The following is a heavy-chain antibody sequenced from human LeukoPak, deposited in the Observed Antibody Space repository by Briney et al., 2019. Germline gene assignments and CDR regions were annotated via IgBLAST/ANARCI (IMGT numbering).Heavy chain of an antibody. V-gene: IGHV4-31*03. Sequence: PSQTLSLTCSVSGGSISSGGYYWSCIRQDPGKGLECIGYIYYSGTTYYNPSLKSRVTISVDTSKNQFSLKVNSVTAADTAVYFCAKDSSGYGDFDHWGQGALVTVSS. CDR3: AKDSSGYGDFDH. CDR2: IYYSGTT. CDR1: GGSISSGGYY. J-gene: IGHJ4*02. D-gene: IGHD6-19*01.